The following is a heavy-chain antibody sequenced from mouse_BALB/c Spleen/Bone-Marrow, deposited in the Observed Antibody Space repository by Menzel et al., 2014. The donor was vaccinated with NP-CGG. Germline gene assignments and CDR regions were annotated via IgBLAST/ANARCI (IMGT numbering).Heavy chain of an antibody. CDR2: INTGGSYT. CDR1: GFTFSSYD. CDR3: ARRALDYWYFDV. J-gene: IGHJ1*01. Sequence: VKLMESGGGLVKPGGSLKLSCAASGFTFSSYDMSWVRQTPEKRLEWVAIINTGGSYTYYSDSVKGRFTISRDNAKNTLYLQMISLRSEDTAMYYCARRALDYWYFDVWGAGTTVTVSS. V-gene: IGHV5-9-3*01.